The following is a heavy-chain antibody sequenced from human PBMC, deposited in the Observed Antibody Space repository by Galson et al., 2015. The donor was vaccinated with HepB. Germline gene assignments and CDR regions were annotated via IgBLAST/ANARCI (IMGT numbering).Heavy chain of an antibody. CDR1: GFSFTNAW. J-gene: IGHJ6*02. CDR3: TTGRTPPPTGTTFYYYYGMDV. D-gene: IGHD1-1*01. V-gene: IGHV3-15*01. CDR2: IKSKNLGETT. Sequence: SLRLSCATSGFSFTNAWMSWVRPAPGPGLEWVGRIKSKNLGETTDYAAPVNGRFTIPRDDSQNTLYLQLNILQTEDTAVYYCTTGRTPPPTGTTFYYYYGMDVWGQGTTVTVSS.